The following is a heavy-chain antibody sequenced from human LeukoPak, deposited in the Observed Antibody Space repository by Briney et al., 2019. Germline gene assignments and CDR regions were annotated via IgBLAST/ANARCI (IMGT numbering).Heavy chain of an antibody. CDR2: IASDGSST. D-gene: IGHD4-23*01. J-gene: IGHJ4*02. CDR3: ARGRPHGNDY. Sequence: GGSLRLSCAASGFTFSSYWMNWVRQAPGKGLVWVSRIASDGSSTTYADSVRGRFSISRDNAKNTLYLQMNSLRVEDTAVYYCARGRPHGNDYWGQGTLVTVSS. V-gene: IGHV3-74*01. CDR1: GFTFSSYW.